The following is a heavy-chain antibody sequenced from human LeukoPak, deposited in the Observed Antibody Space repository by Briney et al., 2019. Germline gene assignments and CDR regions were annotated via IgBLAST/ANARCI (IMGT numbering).Heavy chain of an antibody. CDR1: GGTFSSYA. Sequence: VASVKVSCTASGGTFSSYAISWVRQAPGQGLEWMGGIIPIFGTANYAQKFQGRVTITADESTSTAYMELSSLRSEDTAVYYCASGGRFLEWLRSSYYYYGMDVWGQGTTITVSS. J-gene: IGHJ6*02. CDR3: ASGGRFLEWLRSSYYYYGMDV. CDR2: IIPIFGTA. V-gene: IGHV1-69*01. D-gene: IGHD3-3*01.